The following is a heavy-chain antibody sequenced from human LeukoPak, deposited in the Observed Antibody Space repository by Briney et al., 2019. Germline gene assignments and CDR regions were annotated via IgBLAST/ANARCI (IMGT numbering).Heavy chain of an antibody. CDR3: AREKDNQGYFQH. D-gene: IGHD1-14*01. J-gene: IGHJ1*01. CDR2: IIPIFGTA. V-gene: IGHV1-69*06. CDR1: GGTSSSYA. Sequence: SVKISCKASGGTSSSYAISWVRQAPGQGLEWMGGIIPIFGTANYAQKFQGRVTITADKSTSTAYMELSSLRSEDTAVYYCAREKDNQGYFQHWGQGTLVTVSS.